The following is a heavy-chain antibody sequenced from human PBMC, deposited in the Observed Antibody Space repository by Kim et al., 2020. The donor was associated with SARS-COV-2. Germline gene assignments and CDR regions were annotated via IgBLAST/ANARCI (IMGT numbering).Heavy chain of an antibody. CDR3: ARESSWRLYYFDY. V-gene: IGHV4-38-2*02. J-gene: IGHJ4*02. CDR1: GSPIRSVYY. D-gene: IGHD6-13*01. CDR2: IYQSGST. Sequence: SETLSLTCTVSGSPIRSVYYWSWIRQCPGKGLEWIGSIYQSGSTSYNPSLKSRVTISIDTSKNQFSLNLSSVTAADTTVFYCARESSWRLYYFDYWGQGILVTVSS.